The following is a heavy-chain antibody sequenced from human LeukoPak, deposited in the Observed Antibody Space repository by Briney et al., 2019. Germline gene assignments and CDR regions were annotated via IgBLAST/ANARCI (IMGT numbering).Heavy chain of an antibody. D-gene: IGHD3-22*01. V-gene: IGHV3-21*01. CDR2: ISSSSSYI. Sequence: GGSLRLSCAASGFTFSSYSMNWVRQAPGKGLEWVSSISSSSSYIYYADSVKSRFTISRDNAKNSLYLQMNSLRAEDTAVYYCAREFGKYYYDSSGLDYWGQGTLVTVSS. J-gene: IGHJ4*02. CDR1: GFTFSSYS. CDR3: AREFGKYYYDSSGLDY.